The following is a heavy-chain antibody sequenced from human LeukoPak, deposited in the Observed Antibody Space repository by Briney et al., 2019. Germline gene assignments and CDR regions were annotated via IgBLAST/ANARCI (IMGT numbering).Heavy chain of an antibody. V-gene: IGHV4-4*07. CDR2: IYTSGST. J-gene: IGHJ3*02. CDR3: ARDGAYCTSTSCSDAFDI. CDR1: GGSISSYY. D-gene: IGHD2-2*01. Sequence: SSETLSLTCTVSGGSISSYYWSWIRQPAGKGLEWIGRIYTSGSTNYNPSLKSRATMSVDTSKNQFSLKLSSVTAADTAVYYCARDGAYCTSTSCSDAFDIWGQGTMVTVSS.